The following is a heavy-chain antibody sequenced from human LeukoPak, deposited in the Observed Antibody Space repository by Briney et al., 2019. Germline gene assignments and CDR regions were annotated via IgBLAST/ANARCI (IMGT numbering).Heavy chain of an antibody. V-gene: IGHV3-23*01. J-gene: IGHJ4*02. CDR3: AKDYRGSDPMFDY. D-gene: IGHD3-10*01. CDR2: ILGSGDGT. Sequence: GVLRLSCAASGFTFSNYAMSWVRQAPVKGLEWVSGILGSGDGTYYADSVKGRFTISRDNSKNTLYLQMNSLRAEDTAVYHCAKDYRGSDPMFDYWGQGTLVTVSS. CDR1: GFTFSNYA.